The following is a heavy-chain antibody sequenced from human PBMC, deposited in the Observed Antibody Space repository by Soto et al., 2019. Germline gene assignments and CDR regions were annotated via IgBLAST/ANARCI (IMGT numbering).Heavy chain of an antibody. Sequence: EVQLVESGGGLVQPGGSLRLSCAASGFTVSSNYMSWVRQAPGKGLEWVSVIYSGGSTYYADSVKGRFTNSRHNSKNTLYLQMNSLRAEDTAVYYCASLTIFGVVTADYWGQGTLVTVSS. V-gene: IGHV3-53*04. CDR1: GFTVSSNY. CDR2: IYSGGST. CDR3: ASLTIFGVVTADY. J-gene: IGHJ4*02. D-gene: IGHD3-3*01.